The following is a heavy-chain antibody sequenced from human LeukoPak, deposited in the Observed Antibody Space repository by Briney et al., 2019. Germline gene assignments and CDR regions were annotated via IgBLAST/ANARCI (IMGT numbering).Heavy chain of an antibody. Sequence: GGSLRLSCAASGFTFSDYYMSWIRQAPGKGLEWVSYISSSGSTIYYADSVKGRFTISRDNAKNSLYLQMNSLRAEDAAVYYCARQYSSSWYLDYWGQGTLVTVSS. D-gene: IGHD6-13*01. CDR2: ISSSGSTI. CDR3: ARQYSSSWYLDY. J-gene: IGHJ4*02. CDR1: GFTFSDYY. V-gene: IGHV3-11*01.